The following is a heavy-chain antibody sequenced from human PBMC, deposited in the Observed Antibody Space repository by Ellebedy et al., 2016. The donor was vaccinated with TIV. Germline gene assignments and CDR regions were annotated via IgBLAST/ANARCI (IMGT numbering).Heavy chain of an antibody. J-gene: IGHJ3*02. CDR1: GGAISGVNW. CDR3: ARLGPGSTTMTTGAAFDI. V-gene: IGHV4-4*02. CDR2: IFHIGTS. Sequence: MPSETLSLTCAVSGGAISGVNWWTWVRKPQGKGLEWIGEIFHIGTSNYNPSLTSRVTISFDKSKNQLSLNISSVTAADTAVYYCARLGPGSTTMTTGAAFDIWGQGTMVTGSS. D-gene: IGHD4-17*01.